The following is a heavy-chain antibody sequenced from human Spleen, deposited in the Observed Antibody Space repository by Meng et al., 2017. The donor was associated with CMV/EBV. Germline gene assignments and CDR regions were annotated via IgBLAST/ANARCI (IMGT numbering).Heavy chain of an antibody. Sequence: GGSLRLSCAASGFTFSSYSMNWVRQAPGKGLEWVSSISSSSSYIYYADSVKGRFTISRDNAKNSLYLQMNSLRAEDTAVYYCAREPKAARNHYYYYGMDVWGQGTTVTVSS. V-gene: IGHV3-21*01. J-gene: IGHJ6*02. CDR2: ISSSSSYI. CDR3: AREPKAARNHYYYYGMDV. D-gene: IGHD6-6*01. CDR1: GFTFSSYS.